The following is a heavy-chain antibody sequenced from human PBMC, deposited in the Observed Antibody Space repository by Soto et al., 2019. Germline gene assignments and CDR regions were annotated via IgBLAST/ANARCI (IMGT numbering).Heavy chain of an antibody. Sequence: QVQLMESGGGVVQPGRSLRLSCAASGFTFNTYGIHWDRQAPGKGLEWVAVIWYAGSNKYYADSVKGRFTISRDNSKNTLYLQMNSLRAEDTAVYYCARGTVHFDYWGQGTLVTVSS. V-gene: IGHV3-33*01. CDR3: ARGTVHFDY. CDR2: IWYAGSNK. J-gene: IGHJ4*02. D-gene: IGHD4-17*01. CDR1: GFTFNTYG.